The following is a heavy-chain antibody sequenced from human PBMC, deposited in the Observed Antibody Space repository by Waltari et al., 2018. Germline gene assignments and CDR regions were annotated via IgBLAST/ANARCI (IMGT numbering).Heavy chain of an antibody. CDR1: GGTFSSYA. J-gene: IGHJ6*02. CDR3: ARLGHVDIVATREGYYYGMDV. V-gene: IGHV1-69*01. D-gene: IGHD5-12*01. CDR2: IIPIVGTA. Sequence: QVQLVQSGAEVKKPGSSVKVSCKASGGTFSSYAISWVRQAPGQGLEWMGGIIPIVGTANYAQKFQGKVTITADESTSTAYMELSSLRSEDTAVYYCARLGHVDIVATREGYYYGMDVWGQGTTVTVSS.